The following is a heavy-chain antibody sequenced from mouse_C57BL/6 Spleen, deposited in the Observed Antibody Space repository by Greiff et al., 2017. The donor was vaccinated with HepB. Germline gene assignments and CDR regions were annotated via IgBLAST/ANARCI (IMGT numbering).Heavy chain of an antibody. CDR3: AREERYLDY. CDR2: IYPGDGDT. Sequence: VKLMESGPELVKPGASVKISCKASGYAFSSSWMNWVKQRPGKGLEWIGRIYPGDGDTNYNGKFKGKATLTADKSSSTAYMQLSSLTSEDSAVYFCAREERYLDYWGQGTTLTVSS. V-gene: IGHV1-82*01. J-gene: IGHJ2*01. CDR1: GYAFSSSW.